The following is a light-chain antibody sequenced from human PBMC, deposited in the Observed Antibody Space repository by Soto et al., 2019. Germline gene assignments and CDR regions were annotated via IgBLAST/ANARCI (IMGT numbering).Light chain of an antibody. CDR1: QTVSNNY. CDR2: GAS. V-gene: IGKV3-20*01. Sequence: EIVLTQSPGTLSLSPGERATLSCRASQTVSNNYLAWYQQKPGQAPRLVIYGASNRATGIPDRFSASGSGSDFTLPITTLEPEDFAVYYCQQYISSPLTFGQGTKVDTK. J-gene: IGKJ1*01. CDR3: QQYISSPLT.